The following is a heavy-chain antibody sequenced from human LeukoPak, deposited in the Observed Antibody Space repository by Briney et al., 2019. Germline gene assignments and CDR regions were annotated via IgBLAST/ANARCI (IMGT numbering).Heavy chain of an antibody. Sequence: ASVKVSCKASGYTFTSYDINWVRQATGQGLEWMGWMNPNSGNTGHAQKFQGRVTMTRNTSISTAYMELSSLRSEDTAVYYCARGRRIKGSGQYYFDYWGQGTLVTVSS. V-gene: IGHV1-8*01. CDR3: ARGRRIKGSGQYYFDY. J-gene: IGHJ4*02. D-gene: IGHD6-19*01. CDR1: GYTFTSYD. CDR2: MNPNSGNT.